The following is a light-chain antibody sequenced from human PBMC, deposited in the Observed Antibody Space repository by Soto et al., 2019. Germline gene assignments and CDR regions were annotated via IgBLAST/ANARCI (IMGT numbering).Light chain of an antibody. V-gene: IGLV2-8*01. CDR1: SSDVGGYNY. CDR2: EVS. J-gene: IGLJ2*01. CDR3: SSYAGSNNLV. Sequence: QSVLTQPPSASGSPGQSVTISCTGTSSDVGGYNYVSWYQQYPGKAPKLMISEVSKRPSGVPDRFSGSKSGNTASLTVSGLQAEDEADYYCSSYAGSNNLVFGGGTKLTVL.